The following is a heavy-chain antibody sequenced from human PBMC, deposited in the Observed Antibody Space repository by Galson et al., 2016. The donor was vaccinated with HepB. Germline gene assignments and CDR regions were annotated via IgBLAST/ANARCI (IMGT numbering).Heavy chain of an antibody. J-gene: IGHJ6*04. CDR1: GFTFYNYG. CDR3: VQGSTAPAA. Sequence: SLRLSCAASGFTFYNYGMTWVRQAPGKGLEVVSSISRSGDSTDYADSVKGRFTISRDNSKNTLSLQMNSLRAEDTAVYYCVQGSTAPAAWGKGTTVTVSS. CDR2: ISRSGDST. V-gene: IGHV3-23*01. D-gene: IGHD1-26*01.